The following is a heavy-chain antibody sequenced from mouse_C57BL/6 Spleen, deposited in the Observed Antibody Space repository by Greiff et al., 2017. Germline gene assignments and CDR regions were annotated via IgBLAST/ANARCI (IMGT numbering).Heavy chain of an antibody. J-gene: IGHJ2*01. Sequence: VQLQQSGPELVTPGASVKISCKASGYAFSSSWMNWVKQRPGKGLEGIGRIYPGDGDTNYNGKFKGKATLTADKSSSTAYMQLISLTSEDSAVYFCAREANYYGSSYGEDYWGQGTTLTVSS. CDR3: AREANYYGSSYGEDY. V-gene: IGHV1-82*01. CDR1: GYAFSSSW. D-gene: IGHD1-1*01. CDR2: IYPGDGDT.